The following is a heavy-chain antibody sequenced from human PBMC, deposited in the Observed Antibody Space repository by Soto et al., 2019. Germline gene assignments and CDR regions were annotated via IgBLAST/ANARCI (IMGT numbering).Heavy chain of an antibody. CDR3: ARDVVVVPAAIHWFDP. D-gene: IGHD2-2*01. CDR1: GFTFSSYS. CDR2: ISSSSSYI. J-gene: IGHJ5*02. Sequence: PGGSLRLSSASSGFTFSSYSMNWVRQAPGKGLEWVSSISSSSSYIYYADSVKGRFTISRDNAKNSLYLQMNSLRAEDTAVYYCARDVVVVPAAIHWFDPWGQGTLVTVSS. V-gene: IGHV3-21*01.